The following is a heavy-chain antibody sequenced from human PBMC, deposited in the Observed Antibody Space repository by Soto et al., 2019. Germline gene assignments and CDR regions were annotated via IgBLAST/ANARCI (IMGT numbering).Heavy chain of an antibody. V-gene: IGHV4-4*03. J-gene: IGHJ4*02. CDR1: GGSIISSHW. CDR2: IYHSGST. CDR3: ASSGGGEDY. D-gene: IGHD3-16*01. Sequence: QVQLQESGPGLVKPPGTLSLSCAVSGGSIISSHWWTWVRQPPGKGLEWIGEIYHSGSTNYNPSLKSRVTIPVDTSRNPFSLNLSSVTAADTAVYYCASSGGGEDYWGQGILVTVSS.